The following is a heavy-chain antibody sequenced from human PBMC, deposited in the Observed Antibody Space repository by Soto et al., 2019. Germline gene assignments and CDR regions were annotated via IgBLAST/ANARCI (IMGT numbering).Heavy chain of an antibody. CDR1: GGSFSGYY. V-gene: IGHV4-34*01. Sequence: PSETLSLTCAVYGGSFSGYYWSWIRQPPGKGLEWIGEINHSGSTNYNPSLKSRVTISVDTSKNQFSLKLSSVTAADTAVYYCARVGYEGVYWGQGTLVTVSS. J-gene: IGHJ4*02. CDR3: ARVGYEGVY. CDR2: INHSGST. D-gene: IGHD5-12*01.